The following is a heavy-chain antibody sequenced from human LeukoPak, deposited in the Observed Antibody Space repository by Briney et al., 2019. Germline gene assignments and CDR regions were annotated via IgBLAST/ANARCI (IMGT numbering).Heavy chain of an antibody. Sequence: SETLSLTCAVYGGSFSGYYWSWIRQPPGKGLEWIGEINHSGSTNYNPSLKSRVTISVDTSKNQFSLKLSSVTAADTAVYYCVRYPPLGYCSGGSCYSPWFDPWGQGTLVTVSS. CDR2: INHSGST. V-gene: IGHV4-34*01. J-gene: IGHJ5*02. D-gene: IGHD2-15*01. CDR3: VRYPPLGYCSGGSCYSPWFDP. CDR1: GGSFSGYY.